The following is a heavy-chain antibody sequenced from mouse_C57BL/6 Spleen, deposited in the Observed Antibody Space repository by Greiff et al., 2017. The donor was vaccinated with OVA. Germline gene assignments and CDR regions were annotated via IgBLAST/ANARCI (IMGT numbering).Heavy chain of an antibody. J-gene: IGHJ2*01. D-gene: IGHD1-1*01. CDR1: GYTFTSYW. V-gene: IGHV1-53*01. CDR3: ARAYYGSSYVLYFDY. Sequence: QVQLQQPGTELVKPGASVKLSCKASGYTFTSYWMHWVKQRPGHGLEWIGNINPSNGGTNYNEKFKSKATLTVDKSSSTAYMQLSSLTSEDSAVYYCARAYYGSSYVLYFDYWGQGTTLTVSS. CDR2: INPSNGGT.